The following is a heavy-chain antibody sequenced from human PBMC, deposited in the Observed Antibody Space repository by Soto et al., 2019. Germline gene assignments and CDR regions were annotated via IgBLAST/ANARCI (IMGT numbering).Heavy chain of an antibody. V-gene: IGHV3-21*01. CDR3: AREIVVVTIIAFDI. D-gene: IGHD3-22*01. CDR2: ISSSSSYI. CDR1: GFTFSSYS. Sequence: PEESLRLSCAASGFTFSSYSMNWVRQAPGKGLEWVSSISSSSSYIYYADSVKGRFTISRDNAKNSLYLQMNSLRAEDTAVYYCAREIVVVTIIAFDIWGQGTMVTVSS. J-gene: IGHJ3*02.